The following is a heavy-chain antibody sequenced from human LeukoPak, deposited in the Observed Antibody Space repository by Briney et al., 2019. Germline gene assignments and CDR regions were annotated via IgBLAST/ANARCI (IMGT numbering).Heavy chain of an antibody. CDR3: ARSQGRGHFDY. CDR1: GYTFTYRY. J-gene: IGHJ4*02. D-gene: IGHD1-26*01. Sequence: SVKVSCKASGYTFTYRYLHWVRQAPGQALEWMGWITPFNGNTNYAQKLQDRVTITRDRSMSAAYMELSSLRSEDTAMYYCARSQGRGHFDYWGQGTLVTVSS. CDR2: ITPFNGNT. V-gene: IGHV1-45*02.